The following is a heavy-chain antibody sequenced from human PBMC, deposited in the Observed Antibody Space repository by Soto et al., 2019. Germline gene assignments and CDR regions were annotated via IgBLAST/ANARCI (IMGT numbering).Heavy chain of an antibody. CDR1: GFTFSSYG. D-gene: IGHD3-22*01. Sequence: GGSLRLSCAASGFTFSSYGMHWVRQAPGKGLEWVAVIWYDGSNKYYADSVKGRFTISRDNSKNTLYLQMNSLRAEDTAVYYCARDGRSGYYYPVNYYYYYGMDVWGQGTTVTVSS. J-gene: IGHJ6*02. V-gene: IGHV3-33*01. CDR3: ARDGRSGYYYPVNYYYYYGMDV. CDR2: IWYDGSNK.